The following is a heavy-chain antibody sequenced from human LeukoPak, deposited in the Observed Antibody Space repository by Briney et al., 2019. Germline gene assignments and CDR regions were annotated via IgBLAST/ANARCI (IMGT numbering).Heavy chain of an antibody. CDR3: ARVRFALFQH. J-gene: IGHJ1*01. CDR1: GFTFSSYW. CDR2: IKQDGSEK. D-gene: IGHD3-16*01. Sequence: GGSLRLSCAASGFTFSSYWISWVRQAPGKGLEWVANIKQDGSEKYYVDSVKGRFTISRDNAKNSLYLQMNSLRAEDTAVYYCARVRFALFQHWGQGTLVTVSS. V-gene: IGHV3-7*04.